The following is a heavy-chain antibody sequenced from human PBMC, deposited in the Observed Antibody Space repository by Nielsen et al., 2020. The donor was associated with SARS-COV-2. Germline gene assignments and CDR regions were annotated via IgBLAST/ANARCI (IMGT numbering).Heavy chain of an antibody. Sequence: LKISCAASGFTFNIYAMAWVRRAPGRGLQWVTGVSASGGSTYYTDSVKGRFSISRDNSKNTLYLQMHSLRVEDTAVYYCAKDGVVRGDALDLWGQGTMVTVSS. J-gene: IGHJ3*01. V-gene: IGHV3-23*01. CDR3: AKDGVVRGDALDL. D-gene: IGHD3-10*01. CDR1: GFTFNIYA. CDR2: VSASGGST.